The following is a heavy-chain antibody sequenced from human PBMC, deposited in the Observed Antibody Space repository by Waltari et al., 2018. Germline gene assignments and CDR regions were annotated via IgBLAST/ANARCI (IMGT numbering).Heavy chain of an antibody. J-gene: IGHJ6*02. D-gene: IGHD2-15*01. CDR1: RCTFDGYA. Sequence: EVQLMESGGGLVQPGRYLRLACAGSRCTFDGYAMLWVRQVPGRGLEWVAGIDWRSGRIAYADSVKGRFIISRDDARNSLNLQMNTLRVDDTAVYYCTKDLLPGGADVWGRGTTVTVSS. CDR3: TKDLLPGGADV. CDR2: IDWRSGRI. V-gene: IGHV3-9*01.